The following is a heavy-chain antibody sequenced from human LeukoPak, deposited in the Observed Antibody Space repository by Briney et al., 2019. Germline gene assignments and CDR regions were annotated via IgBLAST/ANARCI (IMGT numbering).Heavy chain of an antibody. D-gene: IGHD1-20*01. CDR2: ISYDGGDK. CDR3: ARDLSERYSIDY. J-gene: IGHJ4*02. CDR1: GFTFSSYA. V-gene: IGHV3-30-3*01. Sequence: GGSPRLSCAASGFTFSSYAIHWVRQAPGKGLEWVAFISYDGGDKRYAESVKGRITISRDNSRKTLYLQMHSLGPEDTAIYYCARDLSERYSIDYWGQGTLVTVSS.